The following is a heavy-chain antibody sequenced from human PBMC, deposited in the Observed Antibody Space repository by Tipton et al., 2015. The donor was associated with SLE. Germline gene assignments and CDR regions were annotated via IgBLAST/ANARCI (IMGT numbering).Heavy chain of an antibody. CDR1: GGSISSDSYA. J-gene: IGHJ5*02. CDR3: AKYTNYGSFDP. Sequence: TLSLTCTVSGGSISSDSYAWNWIRQPAGKGLEWIGRISSSGNTNYNLSLKGRVTISVDTSKNQFSLTLSSVTAADTAMYYCAKYTNYGSFDPWGQGTLVTVSS. D-gene: IGHD4-11*01. V-gene: IGHV4-61*02. CDR2: ISSSGNT.